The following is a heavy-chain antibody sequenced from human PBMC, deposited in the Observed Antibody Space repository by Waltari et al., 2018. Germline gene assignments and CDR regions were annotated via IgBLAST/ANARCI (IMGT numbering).Heavy chain of an antibody. Sequence: QVQLVQSGAALKKPGSSVKVSCKASGGPFSSYTISWVPQAPGQGLEWMGRIIPILGIANYGQKFKERVTITADKSTSTAYMELSSLRSEDTAVYYCARDSGYASIWYFDLWGRGTLVTVSS. J-gene: IGHJ2*01. CDR2: IIPILGIA. V-gene: IGHV1-69*02. CDR3: ARDSGYASIWYFDL. CDR1: GGPFSSYT. D-gene: IGHD5-12*01.